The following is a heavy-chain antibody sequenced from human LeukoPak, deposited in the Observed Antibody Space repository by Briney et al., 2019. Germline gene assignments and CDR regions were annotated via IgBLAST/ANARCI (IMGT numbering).Heavy chain of an antibody. J-gene: IGHJ6*03. V-gene: IGHV3-21*04. CDR1: GFTFSSYS. CDR3: AKVKSYFNYYYMDV. Sequence: PGGSLRLSCAASGFTFSSYSMNWVRQAPGKGLEWVSSISSSSSYIYYADSVKGRFTISRDNAKNSLYLQMNSLRAEDTAVYYCAKVKSYFNYYYMDVWGKGTTVTVSS. CDR2: ISSSSSYI.